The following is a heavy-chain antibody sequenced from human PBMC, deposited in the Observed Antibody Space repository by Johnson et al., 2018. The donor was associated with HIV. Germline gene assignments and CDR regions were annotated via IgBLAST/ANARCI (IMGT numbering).Heavy chain of an antibody. V-gene: IGHV3-15*01. CDR3: TTGETYYYDSSGYYGDAFDI. J-gene: IGHJ3*02. D-gene: IGHD3-22*01. CDR1: GFTFSNYW. Sequence: QLLESGGGLVQPGGSLRLSCAASGFTFSNYWMSWVRQAPGKGLEWVGRIKSKTDGGTTDYAAPVNGRFTIPRDDSKNTLYLQMNSLKTEDTAVYYCTTGETYYYDSSGYYGDAFDIWGQGTMVTVSS. CDR2: IKSKTDGGTT.